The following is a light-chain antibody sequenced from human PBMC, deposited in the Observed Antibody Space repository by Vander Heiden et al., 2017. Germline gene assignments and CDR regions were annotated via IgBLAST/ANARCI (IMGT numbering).Light chain of an antibody. J-gene: IGKJ3*01. V-gene: IGKV3-20*01. CDR3: EQYGSSPFT. CDR1: QRGSSSY. CDR2: GAS. Sequence: EIVLTQSPGTLSWSRGEVATLSCRPRQRGSSSYVAWYRQKPGQAPRLLSYGASSRATGIPDRFRGSGAGTDLTIIISRLEPEDFAVYYCEQYGSSPFTFGPGTKVDIK.